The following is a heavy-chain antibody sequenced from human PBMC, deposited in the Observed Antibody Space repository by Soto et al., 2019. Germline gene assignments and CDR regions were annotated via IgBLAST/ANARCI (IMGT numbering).Heavy chain of an antibody. V-gene: IGHV3-9*01. J-gene: IGHJ5*02. CDR1: GFRFEYHA. Sequence: HPGGSLRLSSVVSGFRFEYHAMHWVRHALGKGLEWVSCISWDSDTIAYADSVKGRFTASRDNTKNSLYLQMNSLRPEDTGFKYCKKYGQYSYFDPWGQGTLVTVS. CDR2: ISWDSDTI. D-gene: IGHD5-18*01. CDR3: KKYGQYSYFDP.